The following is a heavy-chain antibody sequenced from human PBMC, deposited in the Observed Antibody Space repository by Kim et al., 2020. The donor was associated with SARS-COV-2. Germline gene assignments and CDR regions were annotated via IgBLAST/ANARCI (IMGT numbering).Heavy chain of an antibody. CDR2: IYYSGST. CDR1: GGSVSSYTYF. CDR3: AGDVLGGATHSNYYYGMDV. D-gene: IGHD3-16*01. J-gene: IGHJ6*02. Sequence: SETLSLTCTVSGGSVSSYTYFWTWIRQPPGKGLEWIGYIYYSGSTHYNPSLMSRVTISLDTSENQFSLKLSSVTAADTAVYYCAGDVLGGATHSNYYYGMDVWGQGTTVIVSS. V-gene: IGHV4-61*01.